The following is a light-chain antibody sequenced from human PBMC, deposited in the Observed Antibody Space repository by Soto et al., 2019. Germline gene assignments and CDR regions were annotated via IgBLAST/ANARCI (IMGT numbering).Light chain of an antibody. Sequence: QSALTQPASVSGSPAQSITISCTGTSSDVGSYNLVSWYQQHPGKAPKLRIYEVSKRPSGVSNRFSGSKSGNTASLTISGLQAEDEADYYCCSYAGSSTPYVFGTGTKLTVL. V-gene: IGLV2-23*02. CDR2: EVS. J-gene: IGLJ1*01. CDR1: SSDVGSYNL. CDR3: CSYAGSSTPYV.